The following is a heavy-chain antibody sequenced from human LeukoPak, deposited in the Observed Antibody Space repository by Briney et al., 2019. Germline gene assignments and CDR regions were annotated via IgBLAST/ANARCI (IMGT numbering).Heavy chain of an antibody. CDR2: INSDGSST. Sequence: GGSLRLSCAASGFIFSSYWMHWVRQAPGKGLVWVSRINSDGSSTSYADSVKGRFTISRDNAKSTLYLQMNSLRAEDTAVYYCARVVGIVGAYDYWGQGTLVTVSS. CDR3: ARVVGIVGAYDY. J-gene: IGHJ4*02. V-gene: IGHV3-74*01. D-gene: IGHD1-26*01. CDR1: GFIFSSYW.